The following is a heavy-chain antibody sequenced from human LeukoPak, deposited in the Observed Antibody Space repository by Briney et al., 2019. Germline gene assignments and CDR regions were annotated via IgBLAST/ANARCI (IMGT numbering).Heavy chain of an antibody. CDR2: IYSDGSP. Sequence: PGGSLRLSCAASGFTVSSNYMSWVRQAPGKGLEWVSVIYSDGSPYYADSVRGRFTISRDNSKNTLYLQMNSLRAEDTAVYYCAKAIYASGSPYTSIDYWGQGTLVTVSS. D-gene: IGHD3-10*01. CDR3: AKAIYASGSPYTSIDY. J-gene: IGHJ4*02. CDR1: GFTVSSNY. V-gene: IGHV3-53*01.